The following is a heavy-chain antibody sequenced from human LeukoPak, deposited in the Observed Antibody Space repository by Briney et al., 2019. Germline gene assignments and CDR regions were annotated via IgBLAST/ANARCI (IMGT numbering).Heavy chain of an antibody. D-gene: IGHD3-10*02. CDR1: GFTFSSYG. CDR2: ISGSGSGT. J-gene: IGHJ6*04. V-gene: IGHV3-23*01. Sequence: PGGSLRLSCAASGFTFSSYGMSWVRQAPGKGLEWVSGISGSGSGTYYADSVKGRFTISRDNSKNSLYLQMNSLRAEDTAVYYCAELGITMIGGVWGKGTTVTISS. CDR3: AELGITMIGGV.